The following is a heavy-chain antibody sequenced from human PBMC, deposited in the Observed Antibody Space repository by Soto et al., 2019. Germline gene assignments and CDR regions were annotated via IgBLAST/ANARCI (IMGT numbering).Heavy chain of an antibody. CDR2: IWYYGSTT. D-gene: IGHD3-10*01. CDR3: ARTYYGSGSYYFEY. Sequence: QVRLVESGGGVAQPGRSLRLSCAASGFTFSSYGMHWVRQAPGKGLEWVAVIWYYGSTTYYADSVKGRFTISRDNSKNTLYLQMNNLRAEDTAVYYCARTYYGSGSYYFEYWGQGTLVTVSS. V-gene: IGHV3-33*01. J-gene: IGHJ4*02. CDR1: GFTFSSYG.